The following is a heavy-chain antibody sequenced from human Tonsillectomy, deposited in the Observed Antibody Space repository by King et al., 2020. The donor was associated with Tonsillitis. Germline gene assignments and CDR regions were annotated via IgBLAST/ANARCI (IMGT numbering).Heavy chain of an antibody. CDR2: ITSSSSHI. V-gene: IGHV3-21*01. D-gene: IGHD2-2*01. Sequence: VQLVESGGGLIKPGGSLRLSCAASGFIFTGSVMNWVRQAPGRGLEWVSSITSSSSHIYYADSVKGRFTVSRDNAKNSLFLQMSSLRAEDTAVYYCARDAGAPYYSTSRGAFDTWGQGTMVTVPS. CDR3: ARDAGAPYYSTSRGAFDT. CDR1: GFIFTGSV. J-gene: IGHJ3*02.